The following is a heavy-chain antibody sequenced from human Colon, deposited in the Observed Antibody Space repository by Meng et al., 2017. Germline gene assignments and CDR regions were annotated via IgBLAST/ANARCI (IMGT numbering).Heavy chain of an antibody. J-gene: IGHJ4*02. CDR2: INHSGST. D-gene: IGHD3-16*01. CDR3: AQGWGVFDY. V-gene: IGHV4-34*01. CDR1: GGSFSGYY. Sequence: SETLSLTCAVYGGSFSGYYWSWIRQPPGKGLEWIGEINHSGSTNYNPSLKRRVTISVDTSKNQFSLKLSSVTAADTAVYYCAQGWGVFDYWGQGTLVTVSS.